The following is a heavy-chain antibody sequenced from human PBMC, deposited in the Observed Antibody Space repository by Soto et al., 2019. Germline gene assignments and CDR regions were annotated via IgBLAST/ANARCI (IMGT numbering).Heavy chain of an antibody. Sequence: QMQLQESGPGLLKPSQTLSLTCTVSGGSISSGGYYWNWIRHHPGKGLECIGYIDYSGSTYYNPSLKSRVTMSVDTSKNQFSLELSSVTAADTAVYYCAREGYSSNFSFDYWGQGTLVTVSS. V-gene: IGHV4-31*03. J-gene: IGHJ4*02. CDR2: IDYSGST. CDR1: GGSISSGGYY. D-gene: IGHD6-19*01. CDR3: AREGYSSNFSFDY.